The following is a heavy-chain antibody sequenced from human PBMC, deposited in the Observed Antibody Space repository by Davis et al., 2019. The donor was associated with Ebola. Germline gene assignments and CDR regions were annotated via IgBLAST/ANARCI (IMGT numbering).Heavy chain of an antibody. J-gene: IGHJ4*02. CDR3: ARAYIATTVDY. CDR2: LWYDGSNK. D-gene: IGHD1-26*01. CDR1: GFTFSSYA. V-gene: IGHV3-30*04. Sequence: GGSLRLSCAASGFTFSSYAMHWVRQAPGKGLEWVAVLWYDGSNKYYADSVKGRFTVARDTSKNTLYLQMNSLRAEDTAVYYCARAYIATTVDYWGQGTLVTVSS.